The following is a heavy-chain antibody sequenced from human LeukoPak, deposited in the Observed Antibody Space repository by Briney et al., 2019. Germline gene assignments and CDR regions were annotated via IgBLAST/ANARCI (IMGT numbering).Heavy chain of an antibody. CDR3: ARVGLGAENDAFDI. CDR2: IYSGGST. Sequence: GGSLRLSCAASGFTASSNYMSWVRQAPGKGLEWVSVIYSGGSTYYADSVKGRFTISRDNSKNTLYLQMNSLRAEDTAVYYCARVGLGAENDAFDIWGQGTMVTVSS. V-gene: IGHV3-53*01. CDR1: GFTASSNY. D-gene: IGHD3-16*01. J-gene: IGHJ3*02.